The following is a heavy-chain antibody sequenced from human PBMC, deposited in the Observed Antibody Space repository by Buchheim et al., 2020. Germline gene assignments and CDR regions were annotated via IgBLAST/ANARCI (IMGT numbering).Heavy chain of an antibody. J-gene: IGHJ4*02. Sequence: QVQLVESGGGVVQPGRSLRLSCAASGFTFSSYGMHWVRQAPGKGLEWVAVIWYDGSNKYYADSVKGRFTISRDNSKNTLYLQMNSLRAEDTAVYYCARTVYDSSGYYRLDYWGQGTL. CDR3: ARTVYDSSGYYRLDY. CDR2: IWYDGSNK. CDR1: GFTFSSYG. D-gene: IGHD3-22*01. V-gene: IGHV3-33*01.